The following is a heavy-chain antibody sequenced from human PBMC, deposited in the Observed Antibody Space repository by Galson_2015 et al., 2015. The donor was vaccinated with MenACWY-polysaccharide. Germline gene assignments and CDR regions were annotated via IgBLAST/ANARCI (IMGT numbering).Heavy chain of an antibody. J-gene: IGHJ3*02. CDR1: GFTFSNYW. CDR2: IKQGGSEK. V-gene: IGHV3-7*01. Sequence: SLRLSCVASGFTFSNYWMNWVRQAPGKGLEWVANIKQGGSEKNYVDSVKGRFTISRDNAKNSLYLQMNSLRAEDTAVYYCARSRFGWELLPSTFDIWGQGTMVTVSS. D-gene: IGHD1-26*01. CDR3: ARSRFGWELLPSTFDI.